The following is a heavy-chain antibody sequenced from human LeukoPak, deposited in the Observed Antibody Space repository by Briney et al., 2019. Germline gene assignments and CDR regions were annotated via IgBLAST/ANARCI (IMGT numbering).Heavy chain of an antibody. CDR1: GFTFDDYT. J-gene: IGHJ4*02. CDR3: ATERLKYFDY. D-gene: IGHD1-1*01. V-gene: IGHV3-43*01. CDR2: ITRDGGST. Sequence: PGGSLRLSCAASGFTFDDYTMHWVRQAPGKGLEWVSLITRDGGSTFYADSVKGRFTISRDKSKKSLYLQVNSLRTEDTALYYCATERLKYFDYWGQGTLVTVSS.